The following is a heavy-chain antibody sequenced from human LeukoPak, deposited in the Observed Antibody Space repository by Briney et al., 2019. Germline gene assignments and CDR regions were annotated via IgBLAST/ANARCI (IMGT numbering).Heavy chain of an antibody. CDR2: INHSGST. CDR1: GGSFSGYY. CDR3: ARATHPPAYGSGSYYKPSPYMDV. J-gene: IGHJ6*03. D-gene: IGHD3-10*01. Sequence: SETLSLTCAVYGGSFSGYYWTWIRQPPGKGLEWIGEINHSGSTNYNPSLKSRVTISVDTSKNQFSLKLNSVTAADTAVYYCARATHPPAYGSGSYYKPSPYMDVWGKGTTVTVSS. V-gene: IGHV4-34*01.